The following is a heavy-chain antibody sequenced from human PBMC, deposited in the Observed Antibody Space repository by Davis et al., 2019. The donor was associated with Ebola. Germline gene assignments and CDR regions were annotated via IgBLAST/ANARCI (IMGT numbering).Heavy chain of an antibody. CDR3: ARVDSGAFGY. Sequence: PSETLSLTCTVSGGSISSGDYYWSWVRQHPGKGLEWIGYIYYSGSTNYNPSLKSRVTISVDTSKNQFSLKLSSVTAADTAVYYCARVDSGAFGYWGQGTLVTVSS. CDR2: IYYSGST. V-gene: IGHV4-61*08. J-gene: IGHJ4*02. D-gene: IGHD1-26*01. CDR1: GGSISSGDYY.